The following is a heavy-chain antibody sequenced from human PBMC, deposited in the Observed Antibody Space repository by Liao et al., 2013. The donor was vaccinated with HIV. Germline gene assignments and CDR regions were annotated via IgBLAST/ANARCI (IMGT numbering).Heavy chain of an antibody. J-gene: IGHJ4*02. Sequence: QVQLQESGPGLVKPSQTLSLTCTVSGGSISSGSYYWSWIRQPAGKGLEWIGRIDTRESTNYNPSLRSRVTISIDMSGNQFSLMLTSVTAADTAVYYCARGYYGYPSYFDYWGQGILVTVSS. D-gene: IGHD3-16*01. V-gene: IGHV4-61*02. CDR3: ARGYYGYPSYFDY. CDR2: IDTREST. CDR1: GGSISSGSYY.